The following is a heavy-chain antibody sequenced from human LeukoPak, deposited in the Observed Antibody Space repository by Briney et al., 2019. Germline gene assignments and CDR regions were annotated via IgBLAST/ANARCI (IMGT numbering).Heavy chain of an antibody. J-gene: IGHJ4*02. CDR1: GGSINNYY. CDR2: IYYSGST. V-gene: IGHV4-59*08. D-gene: IGHD3-22*01. CDR3: ARLAGGYYDSSGYFKD. Sequence: SETLSLTCTVSGGSINNYYWSWIRQPPGKGLEWIGYIYYSGSTNYNPSLKSRVTISVDTSKNQFSLKLSSVTAADTAVYYCARLAGGYYDSSGYFKDWGQGTLVTVSS.